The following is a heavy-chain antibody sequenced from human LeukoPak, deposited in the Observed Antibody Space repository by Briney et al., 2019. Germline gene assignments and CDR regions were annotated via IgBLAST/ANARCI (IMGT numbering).Heavy chain of an antibody. CDR2: IWYDGSNK. J-gene: IGHJ6*02. D-gene: IGHD2-15*01. CDR3: ARSQNYCSGGSCYSSYGTDV. Sequence: QAGGSLRLSCAASGFTFSSYGMHWVRQAPGKGLEWVAVIWYDGSNKYYADSVKGRFTISRDNSKNMLYLQMNSLRAEDSAMYYCARSQNYCSGGSCYSSYGTDVWGQGTTVTVSS. CDR1: GFTFSSYG. V-gene: IGHV3-33*08.